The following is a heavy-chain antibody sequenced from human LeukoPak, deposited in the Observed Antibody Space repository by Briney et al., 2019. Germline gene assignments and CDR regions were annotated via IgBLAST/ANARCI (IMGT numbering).Heavy chain of an antibody. CDR1: GGSISSGDYY. V-gene: IGHV4-30-4*08. D-gene: IGHD6-13*01. Sequence: SETLSLTCTVSGGSISSGDYYWSWIRQPPGKGLEWIGYIYYSGSTYHNPSLKSRVTISVDTSKNQFSLKLSSVTAADTAVYYCARDSGIAAAGTNYFDYWGQGTLVTVSS. CDR2: IYYSGST. CDR3: ARDSGIAAAGTNYFDY. J-gene: IGHJ4*02.